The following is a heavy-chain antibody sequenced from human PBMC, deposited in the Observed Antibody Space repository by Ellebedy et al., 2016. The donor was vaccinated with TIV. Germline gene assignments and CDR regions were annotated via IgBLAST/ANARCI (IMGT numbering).Heavy chain of an antibody. CDR1: GFTFSGYY. Sequence: GESLKISCAASGFTFSGYYMSWFRQAPGKGPEWVSYISYSGDLMYYADSVKGRFTTSRDNAENSLYLQMNSLRAEDTAVYFCARHGVIAAAGARDYWGQGTLVIVSS. V-gene: IGHV3-11*01. D-gene: IGHD6-13*01. J-gene: IGHJ4*02. CDR2: ISYSGDLM. CDR3: ARHGVIAAAGARDY.